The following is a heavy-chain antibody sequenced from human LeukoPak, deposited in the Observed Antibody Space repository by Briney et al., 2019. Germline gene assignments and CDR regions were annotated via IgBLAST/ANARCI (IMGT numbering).Heavy chain of an antibody. D-gene: IGHD3-10*01. J-gene: IGHJ6*04. CDR3: ARTGTGGDYYYGMDV. Sequence: SVKVSCKASGSTFSSYAISWVRQAPGQGLEWMGGIIPIFGTANYAQKFQGRVTITADESTSTAYMELSSLRSEDTAVYYCARTGTGGDYYYGMDVWGKGTTVTVSS. CDR2: IIPIFGTA. V-gene: IGHV1-69*13. CDR1: GSTFSSYA.